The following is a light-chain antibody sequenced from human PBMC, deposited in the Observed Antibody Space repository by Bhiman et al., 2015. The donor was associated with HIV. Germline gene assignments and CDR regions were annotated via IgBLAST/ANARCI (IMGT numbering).Light chain of an antibody. CDR3: QAWDSTTVI. Sequence: SYELAQPPSVSVPPGQTAIITCSGDNLGDRYVHWYQQKAGQSPILIIYQSSKRPSGIPERFSGSNSGNTATLTISGSQAMDEADYFCQAWDSTTVIFGGGYQADRP. V-gene: IGLV3-1*01. CDR1: NLGDRY. CDR2: QSS. J-gene: IGLJ2*01.